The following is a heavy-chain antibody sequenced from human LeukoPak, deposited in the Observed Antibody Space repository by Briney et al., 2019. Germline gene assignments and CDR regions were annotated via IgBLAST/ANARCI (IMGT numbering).Heavy chain of an antibody. CDR3: ARDHGYAFDY. Sequence: GGSLRLSCLASGXTFSYYSMNWVRQAPGKGVEWVSYINSISGEIWYADSVKGRFTISRDDAKNSLYLQMNSLRDEDTAVYYCARDHGYAFDYWGQGTLVTVSS. V-gene: IGHV3-48*02. CDR2: INSISGEI. D-gene: IGHD5-12*01. CDR1: GXTFSYYS. J-gene: IGHJ4*02.